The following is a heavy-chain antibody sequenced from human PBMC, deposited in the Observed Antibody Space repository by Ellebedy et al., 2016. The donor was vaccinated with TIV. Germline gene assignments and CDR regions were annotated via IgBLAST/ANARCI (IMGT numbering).Heavy chain of an antibody. Sequence: PGGSLRLSCAASGFTFTSYAMSWVRQAPGKGLEWVSTISNSAMRTYYADSVEGRFVISRDNSKKTLSLQMNSLRAEDTAVYYCAKGRGGGSDSSTPRYFFDYWGLGTLVTVSS. J-gene: IGHJ4*02. D-gene: IGHD2-2*01. V-gene: IGHV3-23*01. CDR2: ISNSAMRT. CDR3: AKGRGGGSDSSTPRYFFDY. CDR1: GFTFTSYA.